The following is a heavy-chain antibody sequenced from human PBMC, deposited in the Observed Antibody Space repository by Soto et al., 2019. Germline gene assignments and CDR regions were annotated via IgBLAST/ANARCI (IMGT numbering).Heavy chain of an antibody. CDR3: ARDAWRLVATISYYYYGMDV. V-gene: IGHV3-33*01. J-gene: IGHJ6*02. D-gene: IGHD5-12*01. Sequence: QVQLVESGGGVVQPGRSLRLSCAASGFTFSSYGMHWVRQAPGKGLEWVAVIWYDGSNKYYADSVKGRFTISRDNSKNTLYLQMNSLRAEDTAVYYCARDAWRLVATISYYYYGMDVWGQGTTVTVSS. CDR2: IWYDGSNK. CDR1: GFTFSSYG.